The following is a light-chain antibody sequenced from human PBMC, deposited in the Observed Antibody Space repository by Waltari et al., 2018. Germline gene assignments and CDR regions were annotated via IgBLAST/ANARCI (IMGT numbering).Light chain of an antibody. V-gene: IGLV3-25*03. J-gene: IGLJ2*01. CDR3: QSTDNSGTYVV. CDR1: ALPKQY. CDR2: KDT. Sequence: SYELTQPPSVSVSPGQTARITCSGDALPKQYSFWYQQRSGQAPVVVIYKDTGRPSGIPERFSGSSSGTRVTLTISGVQAEDEADYYCQSTDNSGTYVVFGGGTKLTVL.